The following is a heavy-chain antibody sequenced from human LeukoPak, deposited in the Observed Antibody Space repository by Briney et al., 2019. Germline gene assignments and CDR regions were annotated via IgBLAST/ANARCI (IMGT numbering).Heavy chain of an antibody. CDR1: GFTFDDYA. CDR3: AKDLSHYYGSGSYFDY. CDR2: ISWNSGSI. V-gene: IGHV3-9*03. D-gene: IGHD3-10*01. J-gene: IGHJ4*02. Sequence: GGSLRLSCAASGFTFDDYAMHWVRQAPGKGLEWVSGISWNSGSIGYADSVKGRFTISRDNAKNSLYLQMNSLRAEDMALYYCAKDLSHYYGSGSYFDYWGQRTLVTVSS.